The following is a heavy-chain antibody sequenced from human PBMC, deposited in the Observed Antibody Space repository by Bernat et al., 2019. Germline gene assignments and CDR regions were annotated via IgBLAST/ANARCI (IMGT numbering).Heavy chain of an antibody. CDR1: GFTVSSNY. CDR3: ARGPKSRSITTGFDY. D-gene: IGHD1-14*01. CDR2: IYSGGST. V-gene: IGHV3-53*05. Sequence: EVQLVETGGGLIQPGGSLRLSCAASGFTVSSNYMSWVRQAPGKGLEWVSVIYSGGSTYYADSVKGRFTISRDNSKNTLYLQMNSLRAEDTAVYYCARGPKSRSITTGFDYWGQGTLVTVSS. J-gene: IGHJ4*02.